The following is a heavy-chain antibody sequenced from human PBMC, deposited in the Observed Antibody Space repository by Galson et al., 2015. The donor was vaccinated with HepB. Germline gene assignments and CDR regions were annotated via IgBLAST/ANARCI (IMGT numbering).Heavy chain of an antibody. D-gene: IGHD3-10*01. CDR2: IYYSGST. CDR3: AAPPPYGPGSYSWYFDL. Sequence: LSLTCTVSGGSISSSSYYWGWIRQPPGKGLEWIGSIYYSGSTYYNPSLKSRVTISVDTSKNQFSLKLSSVTAADTAVYYCAAPPPYGPGSYSWYFDLWGRGTLVTVSS. CDR1: GGSISSSSYY. V-gene: IGHV4-39*01. J-gene: IGHJ2*01.